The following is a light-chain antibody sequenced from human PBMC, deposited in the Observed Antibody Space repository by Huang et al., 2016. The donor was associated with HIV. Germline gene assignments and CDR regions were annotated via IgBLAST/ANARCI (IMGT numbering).Light chain of an antibody. CDR1: QDLSGW. CDR3: QQANMYPRS. J-gene: IGKJ5*01. CDR2: STS. Sequence: DIQLTQSPSSVSASEGDTVTITCRASQDLSGWLAWYQQKPREAPTLLIHSTSILQSGVPSRFNGGGSGTDFFLTISSLRPDDFATYYCQQANMYPRSFGQGTRLDIK. V-gene: IGKV1-12*01.